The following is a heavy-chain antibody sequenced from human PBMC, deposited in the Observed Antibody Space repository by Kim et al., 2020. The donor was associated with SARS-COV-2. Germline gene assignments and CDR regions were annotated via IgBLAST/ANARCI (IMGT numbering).Heavy chain of an antibody. CDR1: GGTFSSYA. CDR2: IIPIFGTA. Sequence: SVKVSCKASGGTFSSYAISWVRQAPGQGLEWMGGIIPIFGTANYAQKFQGRVTITADESTSTAYMELSSLRSGDTAVYYCARDLGVALRPYYYYGMDVWGQGTTVTVSS. J-gene: IGHJ6*02. V-gene: IGHV1-69*13. CDR3: ARDLGVALRPYYYYGMDV. D-gene: IGHD3-10*01.